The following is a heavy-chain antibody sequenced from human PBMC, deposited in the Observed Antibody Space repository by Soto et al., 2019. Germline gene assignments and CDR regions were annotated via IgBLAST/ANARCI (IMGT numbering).Heavy chain of an antibody. Sequence: ASVKVSCKASGYTFTSYDINWVRQATGQGLEWMGWMNPNSGNTGYAQKFQGRVTMTRNTSISTAYMELSSLRSEDTAVYYCARGSPFYDYGPGDYWGQGTLVTVSS. J-gene: IGHJ4*02. V-gene: IGHV1-8*01. CDR2: MNPNSGNT. CDR3: ARGSPFYDYGPGDY. D-gene: IGHD4-17*01. CDR1: GYTFTSYD.